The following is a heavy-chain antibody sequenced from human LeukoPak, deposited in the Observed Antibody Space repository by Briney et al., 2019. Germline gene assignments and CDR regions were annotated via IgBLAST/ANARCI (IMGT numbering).Heavy chain of an antibody. J-gene: IGHJ4*02. Sequence: GRSLRLSCAASGLTFSSFGVHWVRQAPGNGLGWVAVLSYDVSNKSYTDSGKGRFTISRDKSKNTLYLQMNSLRAEDTAVYYCAKDGRYGDYVYDYWGQGTLVTVSS. CDR3: AKDGRYGDYVYDY. CDR1: GLTFSSFG. V-gene: IGHV3-30*18. CDR2: LSYDVSNK. D-gene: IGHD4-17*01.